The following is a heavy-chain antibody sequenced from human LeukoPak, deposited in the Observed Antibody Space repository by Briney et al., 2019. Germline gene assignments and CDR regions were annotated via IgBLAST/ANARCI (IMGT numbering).Heavy chain of an antibody. Sequence: PGGSLRLSCAASGFTFSDYNMSWVRQAPGKGLEWVSYIISSATYIYYADSVKGRFTISRDNAKSSLSLQMNSMRAEDTAVYYCARILVVPAANYYTYGMDVWDQGNTVTVSS. CDR2: IISSATYI. CDR3: ARILVVPAANYYTYGMDV. V-gene: IGHV3-21*06. J-gene: IGHJ6*02. CDR1: GFTFSDYN. D-gene: IGHD2-2*01.